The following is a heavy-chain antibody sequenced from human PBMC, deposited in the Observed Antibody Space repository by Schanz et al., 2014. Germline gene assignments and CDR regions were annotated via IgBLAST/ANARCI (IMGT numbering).Heavy chain of an antibody. V-gene: IGHV3-33*08. Sequence: VQLVESGGGLVQPGESLRLSCAASGFSFSNYWMSWVRQAPGKGLEWVALIWYDGSNKYYAESVKGRFTISRDNPKNTLYLQMNSLRAEDTAVYYCARDMTSMGESGFYYYGMDVWGQGTTATVSS. CDR2: IWYDGSNK. CDR3: ARDMTSMGESGFYYYGMDV. D-gene: IGHD1-26*01. CDR1: GFSFSNYW. J-gene: IGHJ6*02.